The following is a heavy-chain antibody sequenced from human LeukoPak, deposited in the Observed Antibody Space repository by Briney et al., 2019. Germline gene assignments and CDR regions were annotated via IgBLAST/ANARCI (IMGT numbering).Heavy chain of an antibody. CDR2: INPNSGGT. CDR3: ARDESGYDSYYMDV. CDR1: GYTFTGYY. D-gene: IGHD5-12*01. J-gene: IGHJ6*03. V-gene: IGHV1-2*02. Sequence: GASVKVSCKASGYTFTGYYMHWVRQAPGQGLEWMGWINPNSGGTNYAQKFQGRVTMTRDTSISTAYMELSRLRSDDTAVYYCARDESGYDSYYMDVWGKGTTVTISS.